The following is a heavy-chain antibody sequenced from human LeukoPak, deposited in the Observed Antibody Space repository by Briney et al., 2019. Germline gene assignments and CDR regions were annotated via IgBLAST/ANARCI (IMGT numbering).Heavy chain of an antibody. CDR3: ARGRHSYDSSDYYYEGDAFDI. D-gene: IGHD3-22*01. CDR2: INPSGDST. CDR1: GDTFTSYY. Sequence: GASVEVSCKASGDTFTSYYMHWVRQAPGQGLEWMGIINPSGDSTSSAQTFQGRVTMTRNMSTSTVYMAPSSLRTEDTAVYYCARGRHSYDSSDYYYEGDAFDIWGQGTMVTVSS. V-gene: IGHV1-46*01. J-gene: IGHJ3*02.